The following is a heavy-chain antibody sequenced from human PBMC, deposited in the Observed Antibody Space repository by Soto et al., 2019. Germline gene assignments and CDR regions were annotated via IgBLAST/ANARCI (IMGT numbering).Heavy chain of an antibody. CDR2: IYTSGST. J-gene: IGHJ4*02. CDR3: ARTVGAAYYFDF. Sequence: QVQLQESGPGLVKPSETLSLTCTVSGDSMTKYYWSWIRQPAGKGLEWIGRIYTSGSTNYNPSLKSRVTMSIDTSNKHFSLSLKSVTAAGTAVYYCARTVGAAYYFDFWGQGALVTVSS. V-gene: IGHV4-4*07. CDR1: GDSMTKYY. D-gene: IGHD1-26*01.